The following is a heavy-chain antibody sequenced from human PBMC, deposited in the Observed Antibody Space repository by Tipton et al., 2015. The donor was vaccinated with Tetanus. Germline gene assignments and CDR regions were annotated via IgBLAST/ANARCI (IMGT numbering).Heavy chain of an antibody. CDR3: AKDGAMAEYYFDY. J-gene: IGHJ4*02. CDR1: GFTFDDYA. Sequence: SLRLSCAASGFTFDDYAMHWVRQAPGKGLEWISGISWNSGSIGYADSVKGRFTISRDNAKNSLYLQMNSLRAEDTALYYCAKDGAMAEYYFDYWGQGTLVTVSS. CDR2: ISWNSGSI. D-gene: IGHD5-18*01. V-gene: IGHV3-9*01.